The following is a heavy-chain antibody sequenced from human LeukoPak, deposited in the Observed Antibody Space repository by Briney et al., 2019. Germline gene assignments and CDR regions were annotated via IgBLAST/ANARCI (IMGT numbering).Heavy chain of an antibody. CDR1: GGSISSSSW. J-gene: IGHJ4*02. CDR3: ARASYCSGGSCYSTPFDY. V-gene: IGHV4-4*02. D-gene: IGHD2-15*01. CDR2: IYHSGST. Sequence: SGTLSLTCAVSGGSISSSSWWSWVRQPPGKGLEWIGEIYHSGSTNYNPSLKSRVTISVDKSKNQFSLKLSSVTAADTAVYYCARASYCSGGSCYSTPFDYWGQGTLVTVSS.